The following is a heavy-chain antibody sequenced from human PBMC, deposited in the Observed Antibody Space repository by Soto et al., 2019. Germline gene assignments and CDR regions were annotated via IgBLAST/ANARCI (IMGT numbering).Heavy chain of an antibody. Sequence: SETLSLTCTVSGGSISSYYWSWIRQPPGKGLEWIGYIYYSGSTNYNPSLKSRVTISVDTSKNQFSLKLSSVTAADTAVYYCARQPYYDFWSGSNWFDPWGQGTLVTVSS. CDR2: IYYSGST. V-gene: IGHV4-59*08. J-gene: IGHJ5*02. CDR3: ARQPYYDFWSGSNWFDP. D-gene: IGHD3-3*01. CDR1: GGSISSYY.